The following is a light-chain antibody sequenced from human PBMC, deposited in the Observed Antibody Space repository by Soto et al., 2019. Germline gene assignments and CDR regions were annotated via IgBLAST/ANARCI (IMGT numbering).Light chain of an antibody. CDR2: GVS. CDR1: QSVTNNQ. V-gene: IGKV3-20*01. J-gene: IGKJ1*01. Sequence: THGPGALPCAPRMRNTLSFSSSQSVTNNQFAWFRQKPGQAPRLLIWGVSNRATGIPDRFSGSGSGTDFTLTISRLEPEDFVVFYCYQSGSTPPTFGQRTKVDIK. CDR3: YQSGSTPPT.